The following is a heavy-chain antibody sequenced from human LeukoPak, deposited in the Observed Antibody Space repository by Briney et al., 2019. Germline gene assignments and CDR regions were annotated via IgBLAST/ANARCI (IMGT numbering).Heavy chain of an antibody. Sequence: GGSLRLSCAATGFNFNSYTMNWVRQAPGKGLQWVANILASGSPTYYADSVKGRFIISRDNSKNTVYLQMNSLRVEDTAIYYCAKDLRPDGVDNFDHWGQGILVTVSS. V-gene: IGHV3-23*01. J-gene: IGHJ4*02. CDR1: GFNFNSYT. CDR3: AKDLRPDGVDNFDH. CDR2: ILASGSPT. D-gene: IGHD2-8*01.